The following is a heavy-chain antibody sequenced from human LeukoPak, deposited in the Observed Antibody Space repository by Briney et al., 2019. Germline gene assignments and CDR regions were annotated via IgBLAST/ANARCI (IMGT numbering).Heavy chain of an antibody. V-gene: IGHV4-34*01. CDR3: ARGLHYDTSV. Sequence: SETLSLTCAVYGGSFSGYYWSWIRQPPGKGLEWIGEINHSGSTNYNPSLKSRVTISVDTSKNQFSLRLSSVTAADTAVYYCARGLHYDTSVWGQGTLVTVSS. D-gene: IGHD3-22*01. CDR1: GGSFSGYY. CDR2: INHSGST. J-gene: IGHJ4*02.